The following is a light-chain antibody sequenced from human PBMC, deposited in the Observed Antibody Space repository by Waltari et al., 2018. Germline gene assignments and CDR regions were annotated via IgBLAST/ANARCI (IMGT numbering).Light chain of an antibody. CDR1: RSYVGTYNL. CDR3: CSYAGSGIYV. Sequence: QSALTHPASVSGSHGPSITVSCPSTRSYVGTYNLVSWFQQYPDTAPKLIIFEVNTRPSGVYNRYSGSKSGNTASLTISGLQAGDEADYYCCSYAGSGIYVFGTGAKVTVL. V-gene: IGLV2-23*02. J-gene: IGLJ1*01. CDR2: EVN.